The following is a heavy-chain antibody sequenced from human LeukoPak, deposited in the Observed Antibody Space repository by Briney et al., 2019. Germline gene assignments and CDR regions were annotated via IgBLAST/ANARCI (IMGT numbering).Heavy chain of an antibody. CDR3: AKGSGGSGSYSKYYFDY. Sequence: GGSLRLSCAASGFTFSSYGMDWVRQAPGKGLEWVSAISGSGGTTYYADSLRGRFTISRDNSKNTVYLQINSLRADDTAVYYCAKGSGGSGSYSKYYFDYWGQGTLVTVSS. J-gene: IGHJ4*02. V-gene: IGHV3-23*01. CDR2: ISGSGGTT. D-gene: IGHD3-10*01. CDR1: GFTFSSYG.